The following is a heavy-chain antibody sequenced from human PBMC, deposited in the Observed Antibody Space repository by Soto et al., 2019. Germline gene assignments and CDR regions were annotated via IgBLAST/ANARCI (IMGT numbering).Heavy chain of an antibody. CDR1: GFPFSTSA. CDR2: ISATSDLV. D-gene: IGHD1-26*01. Sequence: EVRLLESGGGLVQPGGSLRLSCAASGFPFSTSAMNRVRQSPGKGPEWLSLISATSDLVYYAESVKGRFTSSRDNSKNVLYLEMKRLRVEDTAVYYCAKYSGSFPVFNGLSVWGQGTTVIVSS. V-gene: IGHV3-23*01. CDR3: AKYSGSFPVFNGLSV. J-gene: IGHJ6*02.